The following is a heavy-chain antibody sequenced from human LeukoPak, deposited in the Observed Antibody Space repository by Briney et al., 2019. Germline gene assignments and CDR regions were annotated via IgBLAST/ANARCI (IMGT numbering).Heavy chain of an antibody. CDR3: ARLGSYHDV. D-gene: IGHD1-26*01. CDR1: GASIRNYY. Sequence: KPSETLSLTCTVSGASIRNYYWSWIRQTPEKGLEWMGYIHATGGSNYYPSLKSRLTVSIDTSRNQLSLKLTSVTAADTAVYFCARLGSYHDVWGQGALVTVSS. V-gene: IGHV4-4*09. CDR2: IHATGGS. J-gene: IGHJ4*02.